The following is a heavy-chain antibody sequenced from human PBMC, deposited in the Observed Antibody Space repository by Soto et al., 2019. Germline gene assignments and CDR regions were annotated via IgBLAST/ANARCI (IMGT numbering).Heavy chain of an antibody. J-gene: IGHJ3*02. V-gene: IGHV4-30-2*01. Sequence: QLQLQESGSRLVKPSQTLSLTCAVPGASIITGGYSWSWIRQPPGKGLEWIGYIYHTGTTDYNPSLKSRVSMSLDRSKNQFSLKLSSVTAADTAVYFCARPFYDSGGAFDTWGRGTMVTVSS. CDR3: ARPFYDSGGAFDT. CDR2: IYHTGTT. D-gene: IGHD3-3*01. CDR1: GASIITGGYS.